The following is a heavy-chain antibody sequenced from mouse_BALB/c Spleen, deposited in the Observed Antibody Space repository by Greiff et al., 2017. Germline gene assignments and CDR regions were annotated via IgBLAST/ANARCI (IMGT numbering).Heavy chain of an antibody. CDR2: IRNKAHGYTT. J-gene: IGHJ3*01. CDR3: ARDGGYPLAY. CDR1: GFTFTDYY. Sequence: EVQLVEPGGGLVQPGGSLRLSCATSGFTFTDYYMSWVRQPPGKALEWLGFIRNKAHGYTTEYSASVKGRFTISRDNSQSILYLQMNTLRAEDSATYYCARDGGYPLAYWGQGTLVTVSA. V-gene: IGHV7-3*02. D-gene: IGHD2-14*01.